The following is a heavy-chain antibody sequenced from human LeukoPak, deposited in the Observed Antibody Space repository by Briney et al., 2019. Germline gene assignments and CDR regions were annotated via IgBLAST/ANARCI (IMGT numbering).Heavy chain of an antibody. Sequence: PGRSLRLSCAASGFTFSSYGMHWVRQAPGKGLEWVAVIWYDGSNKYYADSVKGRFTISRDNSKNTLYLQMNSLRAEDTAVYYCAKDLEGYDSSGYYKNDAFDIWGQGTMVTVSS. CDR1: GFTFSSYG. D-gene: IGHD3-22*01. CDR2: IWYDGSNK. J-gene: IGHJ3*02. V-gene: IGHV3-33*06. CDR3: AKDLEGYDSSGYYKNDAFDI.